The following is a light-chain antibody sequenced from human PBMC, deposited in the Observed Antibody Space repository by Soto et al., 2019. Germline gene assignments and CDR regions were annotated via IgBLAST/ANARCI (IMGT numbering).Light chain of an antibody. CDR3: QQFGTSPVT. J-gene: IGKJ2*01. V-gene: IGKV3-20*01. CDR1: QSVSNNY. CDR2: GAS. Sequence: EIVLTQSPGTLSLSPGERATLSCRASQSVSNNYLAWYQQKVGQAPRLLIYGASSRATGIPDRFSGSGSGTDFTLTISRLEPEDFAVYYCQQFGTSPVTLGQGTKLEIK.